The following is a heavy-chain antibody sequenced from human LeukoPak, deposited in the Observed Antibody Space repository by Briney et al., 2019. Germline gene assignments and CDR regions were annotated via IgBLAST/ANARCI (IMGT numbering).Heavy chain of an antibody. J-gene: IGHJ4*02. CDR3: ARVRGIAAAGRAYFDY. V-gene: IGHV4-34*01. Sequence: PSETLSLTCAVYGGSFSGYYWSWIRQPPGVGLEWIGEINHSGSTNYNPSLKSRVTISVVTSKNQFSLKLSSVTAADTAVYYCARVRGIAAAGRAYFDYWGQGTLVTVSS. CDR1: GGSFSGYY. CDR2: INHSGST. D-gene: IGHD6-13*01.